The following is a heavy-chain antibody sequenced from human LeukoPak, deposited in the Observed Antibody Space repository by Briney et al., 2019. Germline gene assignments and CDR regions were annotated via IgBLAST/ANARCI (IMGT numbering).Heavy chain of an antibody. D-gene: IGHD6-13*01. CDR3: ARDRTAAGLYY. CDR2: IRPYNGNT. V-gene: IGHV1-18*01. Sequence: EASVKVSCKASGYTFTSYDISWVRQAPGQGLEWMGWIRPYNGNTNYAQKLQGRVTMTTDTSTSTAYMELRSLRSDDTAMYYCARDRTAAGLYYWGQGTLVTVSS. CDR1: GYTFTSYD. J-gene: IGHJ4*02.